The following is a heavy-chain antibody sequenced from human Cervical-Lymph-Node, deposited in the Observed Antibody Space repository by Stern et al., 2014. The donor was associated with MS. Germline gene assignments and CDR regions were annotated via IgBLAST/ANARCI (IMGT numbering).Heavy chain of an antibody. CDR1: GYTFTSYG. V-gene: IGHV1-18*01. CDR2: ISAYNGAT. J-gene: IGHJ4*02. D-gene: IGHD4-17*01. Sequence: VQLVESGAEVKKPGASMKVSCKASGYTFTSYGITWVRQAPGQGLEWMGWISAYNGATNYAQKLQGRVTITTDTSTSSAYMELRSLTSDDTAMYYCARATDYGTNWGQGTLVTVSS. CDR3: ARATDYGTN.